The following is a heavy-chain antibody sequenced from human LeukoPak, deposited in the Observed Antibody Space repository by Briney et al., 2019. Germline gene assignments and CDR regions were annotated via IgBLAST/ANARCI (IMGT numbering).Heavy chain of an antibody. D-gene: IGHD4-17*01. CDR3: ARDYGEYYFDY. CDR2: IYYSGSA. CDR1: GGSISSRGYY. Sequence: PSETLSLTCTVSGGSISSRGYYWGWIRQHPGKGLEWIGYIYYSGSAYYNPSLKSRVTISVDTSKNQFSLNLTSVTAADTAVYYCARDYGEYYFDYWGQGTLVTVSS. V-gene: IGHV4-31*03. J-gene: IGHJ4*02.